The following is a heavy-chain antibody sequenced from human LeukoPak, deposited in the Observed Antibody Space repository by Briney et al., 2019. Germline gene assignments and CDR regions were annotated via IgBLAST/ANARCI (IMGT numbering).Heavy chain of an antibody. CDR3: ATPTVTTGAFDI. CDR2: INPNSGGT. J-gene: IGHJ3*02. Sequence: ASVSVSCKASGYTFSGYYIHWVRQAPGQGLEWMGWINPNSGGTDYAQNFQGRVTMTRDTSISTAYMELSRLRSDDTAVYYCATPTVTTGAFDIWGQGTMDSVSS. D-gene: IGHD4-17*01. V-gene: IGHV1-2*02. CDR1: GYTFSGYY.